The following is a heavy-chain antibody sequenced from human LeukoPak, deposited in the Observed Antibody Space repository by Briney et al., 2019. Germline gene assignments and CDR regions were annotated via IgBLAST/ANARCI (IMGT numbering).Heavy chain of an antibody. CDR3: ARARFFWSVLQGGSYYFDY. V-gene: IGHV1-18*01. Sequence: ASVKVSCKASGYTFTSYGISWVRQAPGQGLEWMGWISAYNGNTNYAQKLQGRVTMTTDTSTSTAYMELRSLRSDDTAVYYCARARFFWSVLQGGSYYFDYWGQGTLVTVSS. J-gene: IGHJ4*02. D-gene: IGHD3-3*01. CDR1: GYTFTSYG. CDR2: ISAYNGNT.